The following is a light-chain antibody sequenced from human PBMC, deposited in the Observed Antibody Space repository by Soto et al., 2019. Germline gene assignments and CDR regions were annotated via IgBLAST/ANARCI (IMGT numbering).Light chain of an antibody. Sequence: QSVLTQPPSASVTPGQRVTISCSGSRSDIGSNTVSWYQQLPVTAPKLHIYHNSQRPSGVPDRFSGSKSGTSASLAISGLQSEDEDAYYCAAWDDSLNGVVFGGGTKLTVL. CDR1: RSDIGSNT. CDR3: AAWDDSLNGVV. J-gene: IGLJ2*01. V-gene: IGLV1-44*01. CDR2: HNS.